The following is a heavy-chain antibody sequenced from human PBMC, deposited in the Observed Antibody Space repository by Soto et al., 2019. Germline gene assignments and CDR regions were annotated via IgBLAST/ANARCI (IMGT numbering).Heavy chain of an antibody. CDR1: GGSISNYY. J-gene: IGHJ4*02. CDR2: MYYSGSS. V-gene: IGHV4-59*01. Sequence: SETLSLTCTVSGGSISNYYGSWIRQPPGKGLEWIGYMYYSGSSNYNSSLKSRVTISVDTSKNQISLKLTSVTAADTAVYYCVRSGHTFGGVIWGQGTLVT. CDR3: VRSGHTFGGVI. D-gene: IGHD3-16*01.